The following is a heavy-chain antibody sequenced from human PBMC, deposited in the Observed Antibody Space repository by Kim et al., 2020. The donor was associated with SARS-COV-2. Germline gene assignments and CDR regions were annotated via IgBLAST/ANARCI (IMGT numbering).Heavy chain of an antibody. Sequence: GGSLRLSCAASGFTFSSYEMNWVRQAPGKGLEWVSYISSSGSTIYYADSVKGRFTISRDNAKNSLYLQMNSLRAEDTAVYYCARDLQDNGASGSPDYWGQGTLVTVSS. V-gene: IGHV3-48*03. CDR2: ISSSGSTI. D-gene: IGHD3-10*01. J-gene: IGHJ4*02. CDR1: GFTFSSYE. CDR3: ARDLQDNGASGSPDY.